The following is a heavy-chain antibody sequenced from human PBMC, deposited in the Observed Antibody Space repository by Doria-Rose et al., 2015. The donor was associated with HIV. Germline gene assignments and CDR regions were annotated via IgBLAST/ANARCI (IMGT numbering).Heavy chain of an antibody. CDR1: GFTFSSHR. CDR3: ATGVTLDY. CDR2: ISSTSAYI. J-gene: IGHJ4*02. D-gene: IGHD3-10*01. V-gene: IGHV3-21*01. Sequence: VQLQESGGGLVRPGGSLRLSCATSGFTFSSHRINWVRQAPVKGLERVSSISSTSAYINYADSVRGRFTISRDNARNSLYLQMDSLRAEDTAIYYCATGVTLDYWGQGTLVTVSS.